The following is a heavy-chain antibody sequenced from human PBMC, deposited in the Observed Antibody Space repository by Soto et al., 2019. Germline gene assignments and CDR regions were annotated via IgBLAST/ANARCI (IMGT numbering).Heavy chain of an antibody. J-gene: IGHJ5*02. CDR1: GYTFNGYH. V-gene: IGHV1-2*02. D-gene: IGHD1-26*01. Sequence: QVQLVQSGAEVKKPGASVKVSCKAAGYTFNGYHIHWVRQAPGQGLEWMGWINPNSGGTNYAQNFQGRFTMTTDTSISRAYMELSGLRTDDTAVYYCARIGSGSFWADHCGQGTLVTVSS. CDR2: INPNSGGT. CDR3: ARIGSGSFWADH.